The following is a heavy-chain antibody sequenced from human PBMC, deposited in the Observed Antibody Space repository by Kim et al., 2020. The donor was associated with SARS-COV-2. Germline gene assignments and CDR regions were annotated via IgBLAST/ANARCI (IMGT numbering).Heavy chain of an antibody. CDR2: INHSGST. CDR3: ARGLSTMVRGAMQY. J-gene: IGHJ4*02. CDR1: GGSFSGYY. V-gene: IGHV4-34*01. Sequence: SETLSLTCAVYGGSFSGYYWSWIRQPPGKGLEWIGEINHSGSTNYNPSLKSRVTISVDTSKNQFSLKLSAVTAADTAVYYCARGLSTMVRGAMQYWGQGSLLTVSS. D-gene: IGHD3-10*01.